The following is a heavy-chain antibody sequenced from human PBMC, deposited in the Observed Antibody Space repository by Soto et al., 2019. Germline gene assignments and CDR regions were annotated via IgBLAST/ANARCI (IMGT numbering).Heavy chain of an antibody. Sequence: GGSLRLSCAASGFTFSSYGMHWVRQAPGKGLEWVAVISYDGSNKYYADSVKGRFTISRDNSKNTLYLQMNSLRAEDTAVYYCAKGDIWGFGELSSYYYYGMDVWGQGTTVTVSS. V-gene: IGHV3-30*18. J-gene: IGHJ6*02. D-gene: IGHD3-10*01. CDR1: GFTFSSYG. CDR2: ISYDGSNK. CDR3: AKGDIWGFGELSSYYYYGMDV.